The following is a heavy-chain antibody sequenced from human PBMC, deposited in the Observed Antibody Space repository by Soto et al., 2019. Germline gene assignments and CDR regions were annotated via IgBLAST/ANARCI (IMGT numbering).Heavy chain of an antibody. CDR3: ARDSLTGNYFDP. CDR1: SGSISSTIYS. V-gene: IGHV4-39*02. Sequence: SETLSLTCTVSSGSISSTIYSWDWIRQPPGKGLEWIGSIFYSGSTYYNPSLKSRVTISVDTSKNQFSLQLNSVTPEDTAVYYCARDSLTGNYFDPWGQGTLVTVSS. CDR2: IFYSGST. D-gene: IGHD1-7*01. J-gene: IGHJ5*02.